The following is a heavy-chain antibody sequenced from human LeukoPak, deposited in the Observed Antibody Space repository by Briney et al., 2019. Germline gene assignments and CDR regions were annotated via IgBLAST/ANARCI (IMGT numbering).Heavy chain of an antibody. V-gene: IGHV4-39*02. CDR1: GGSISGSSYY. CDR2: IYYSGST. CDR3: ARGKWLSVIDY. D-gene: IGHD6-19*01. J-gene: IGHJ4*02. Sequence: SETLSLTCTVSGGSISGSSYYWGWIRQPPGKGLEWIGSIYYSGSTYYNPSLKSRVTISVDTSKNQFSLKLNSVTATDTAVYYCARGKWLSVIDYWGQGTLVTVSS.